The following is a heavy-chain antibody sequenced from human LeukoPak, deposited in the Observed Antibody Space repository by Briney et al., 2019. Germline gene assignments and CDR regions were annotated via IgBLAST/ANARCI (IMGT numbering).Heavy chain of an antibody. Sequence: SETLSLTCAVYGGSFSGYYWSWIRQPPGKGLEWIGEINHSGSTNYNPSLKSRVTISVDTSKNQFSLKLSSVTAADTAVYYCARGCGFGELLSFYYFDYWGQGTLVTVSS. CDR3: ARGCGFGELLSFYYFDY. V-gene: IGHV4-34*01. CDR2: INHSGST. D-gene: IGHD3-10*01. CDR1: GGSFSGYY. J-gene: IGHJ4*02.